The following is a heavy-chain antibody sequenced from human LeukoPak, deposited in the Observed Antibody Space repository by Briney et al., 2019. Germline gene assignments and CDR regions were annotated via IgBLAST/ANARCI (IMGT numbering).Heavy chain of an antibody. CDR1: GFTFGDYA. J-gene: IGHJ4*02. CDR3: TSNYYDSSGYYYVAY. Sequence: GGSLRLSCTASGFTFGDYAMSWFRQAPGKGLEWVGFIRSKAYGGPTEYATSVKGRFTISRDDSKSIAYLQMNSLKTEDTAVYYCTSNYYDSSGYYYVAYWGQGTLVTVSS. V-gene: IGHV3-49*03. CDR2: IRSKAYGGPT. D-gene: IGHD3-22*01.